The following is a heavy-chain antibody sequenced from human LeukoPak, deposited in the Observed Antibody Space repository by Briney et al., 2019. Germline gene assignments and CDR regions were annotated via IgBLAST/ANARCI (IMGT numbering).Heavy chain of an antibody. CDR1: GFTFSSYR. D-gene: IGHD2-2*01. CDR2: INSDGSST. CDR3: ARDRRERYCSSTSCFYYYYGMDV. V-gene: IGHV3-74*01. J-gene: IGHJ6*04. Sequence: PGGSLRLSCAASGFTFSSYRMHWVRQAPGKGLVWVSRINSDGSSTSYADSVKGRFTISRDNAKNTLYLQMNSLRAEDTAVYYCARDRRERYCSSTSCFYYYYGMDVWGKGTTVTISS.